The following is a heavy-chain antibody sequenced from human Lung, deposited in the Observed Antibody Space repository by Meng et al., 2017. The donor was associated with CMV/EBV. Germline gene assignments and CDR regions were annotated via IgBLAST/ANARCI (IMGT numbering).Heavy chain of an antibody. J-gene: IGHJ5*02. V-gene: IGHV1-69*02. Sequence: SGCTFSNFTFSWGRQAPGQGFEWMGAIITILVIATYTEMFQGRVTNPDDKSTSTVYMELRSLRSEDTAVYYCARNYLDVDGKTWFDPWGQGTLVTVSS. CDR3: ARNYLDVDGKTWFDP. D-gene: IGHD1/OR15-1a*01. CDR2: IITILVIA. CDR1: GCTFSNFT.